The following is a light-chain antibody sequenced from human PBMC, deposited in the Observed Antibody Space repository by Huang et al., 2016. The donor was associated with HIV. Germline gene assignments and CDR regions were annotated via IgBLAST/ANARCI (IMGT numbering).Light chain of an antibody. CDR3: QQYDIHPLT. V-gene: IGKV1-8*01. Sequence: IRMTQSPSSLSASTGDRVTITCRANQDINNFLAWYQQRPGSVPKLLIYAASTLQSGVPSRFSCNGSGTAFTLTIGCLHSEDVATYYCQQYDIHPLTFGPGTRVDIK. J-gene: IGKJ3*01. CDR1: QDINNF. CDR2: AAS.